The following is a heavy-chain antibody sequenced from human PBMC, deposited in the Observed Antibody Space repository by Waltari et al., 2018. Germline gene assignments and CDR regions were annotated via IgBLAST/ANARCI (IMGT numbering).Heavy chain of an antibody. D-gene: IGHD5-12*01. Sequence: QVQLQESCPGLVNPSETLSLTCAVSGYSISSGYYWGWLRQPPGKGLEWIGSIYHSGSTYYNPSLKRRVTISVDTSKNKFSLKLSSVTAADTAVDYCARDRYDPTPPGDHWFDPWGQGTLVTVSS. J-gene: IGHJ5*02. CDR2: IYHSGST. CDR1: GYSISSGYY. CDR3: ARDRYDPTPPGDHWFDP. V-gene: IGHV4-38-2*02.